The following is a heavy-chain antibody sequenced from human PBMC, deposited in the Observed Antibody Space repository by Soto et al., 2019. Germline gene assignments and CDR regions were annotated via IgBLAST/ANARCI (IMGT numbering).Heavy chain of an antibody. D-gene: IGHD1-1*01. V-gene: IGHV4-39*01. Sequence: SETLSLTCTVSGGSISSSSYYWGWIRQPPGKGLEWIGSIYYSGSTYYNPSLKSRVTISVDTSKNQFSLKLSSVTAAETAVYYCARHERFDYWGQGTLVTVSS. CDR1: GGSISSSSYY. J-gene: IGHJ4*02. CDR2: IYYSGST. CDR3: ARHERFDY.